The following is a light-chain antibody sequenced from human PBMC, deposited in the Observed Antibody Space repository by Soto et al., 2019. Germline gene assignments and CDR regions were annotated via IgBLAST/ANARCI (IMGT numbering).Light chain of an antibody. CDR3: GAWDDRMTVYV. CDR2: DNN. J-gene: IGLJ1*01. Sequence: QSVLAQPPSVSAAPGQEVTISCSGSSSNVGHNSVSWYQQLPGTAPKLLIYDNNERPSGIPARFSGSKSGTSATLGITGLQNGDEADYYCGAWDDRMTVYVFGSGTKVTVL. CDR1: SSNVGHNS. V-gene: IGLV1-51*01.